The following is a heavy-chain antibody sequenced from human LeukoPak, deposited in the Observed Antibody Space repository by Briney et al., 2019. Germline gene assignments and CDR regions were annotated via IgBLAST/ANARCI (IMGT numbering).Heavy chain of an antibody. Sequence: PGGSLRLSCAASGFTFSSYSMNWVRQAPGKGLEWVSYISSSSSTIYYADSVKGRFTISRDNAKNSLYLQMNSLRAEDTAVYYCARVPPYDSSGYYWFDYWGQGTLVTVSS. CDR3: ARVPPYDSSGYYWFDY. D-gene: IGHD3-22*01. CDR2: ISSSSSTI. V-gene: IGHV3-48*01. CDR1: GFTFSSYS. J-gene: IGHJ4*02.